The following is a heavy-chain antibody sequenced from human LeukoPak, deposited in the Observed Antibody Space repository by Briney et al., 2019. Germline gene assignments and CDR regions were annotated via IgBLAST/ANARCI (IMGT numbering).Heavy chain of an antibody. CDR2: ISGSGGST. CDR3: AKDVESSSWYSDY. D-gene: IGHD6-13*01. V-gene: IGHV3-23*01. J-gene: IGHJ4*02. Sequence: GGSLRLSCAASGFTFSSYDMSWVRQAPGKGLEWVSAISGSGGSTYYADSVKGRFTISRDNSKNTLYLQMNSLRAEDTAVYYCAKDVESSSWYSDYWGQGTLVTVSS. CDR1: GFTFSSYD.